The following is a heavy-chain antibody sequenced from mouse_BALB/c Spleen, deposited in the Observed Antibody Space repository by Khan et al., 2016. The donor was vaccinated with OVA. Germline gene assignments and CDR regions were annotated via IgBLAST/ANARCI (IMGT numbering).Heavy chain of an antibody. CDR3: ARSNYYGSGLYAMDN. CDR1: GYTFTSYW. Sequence: DLVKPGASVKLSCRASGYTFTSYWIIWIKQRPGQGLEWIGRIAPGSGSTSYNEKFKAKAILTVDKSSSTAHIQLSSLSSEDSAVCFCARSNYYGSGLYAMDNWGQGTSVTVSS. J-gene: IGHJ4*01. D-gene: IGHD1-1*01. V-gene: IGHV1S41*01. CDR2: IAPGSGST.